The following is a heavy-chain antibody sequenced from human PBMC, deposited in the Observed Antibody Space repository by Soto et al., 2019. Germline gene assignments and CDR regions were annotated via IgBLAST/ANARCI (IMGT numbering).Heavy chain of an antibody. J-gene: IGHJ6*02. CDR3: AGPGGIRYFDWPYYDYYYGMDV. D-gene: IGHD3-9*01. Sequence: AASVKVSCKASGYTFTSYYMHWVRQAPGQGLEWMGIINPSGGSTSYAQKFQGRVTMTRDTSTSTVYMELSSLRSEDTAVYYCAGPGGIRYFDWPYYDYYYGMDVWGQGTTVTVSS. CDR2: INPSGGST. V-gene: IGHV1-46*01. CDR1: GYTFTSYY.